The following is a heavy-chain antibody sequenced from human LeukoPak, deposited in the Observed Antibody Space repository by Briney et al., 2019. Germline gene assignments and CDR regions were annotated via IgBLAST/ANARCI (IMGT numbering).Heavy chain of an antibody. D-gene: IGHD7-27*01. Sequence: SETLSLTCTVSGGSISSSSYYWGWIRQPPGKGLEWIGSIYYSGSTNYNPSLKSRVTISVDTSKNQFSLKLSSVTAADTAVYYCARLPPNWGSEGSAGAFDIWGQGTMVTVSS. J-gene: IGHJ3*02. CDR3: ARLPPNWGSEGSAGAFDI. CDR1: GGSISSSSYY. CDR2: IYYSGST. V-gene: IGHV4-39*07.